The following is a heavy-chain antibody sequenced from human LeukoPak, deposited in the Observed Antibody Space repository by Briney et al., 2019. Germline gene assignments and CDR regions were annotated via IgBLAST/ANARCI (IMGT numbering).Heavy chain of an antibody. V-gene: IGHV4-4*09. J-gene: IGHJ4*02. CDR2: IYTSGTT. D-gene: IGHD2-2*01. CDR1: GGSISSYY. Sequence: PSETLSLTCTVSGGSISSYYWSWIRQPPGKGLEWIGYIYTSGTTNYNPSLKSRVTISADTSKNHFSLKLNSVTAADTAVYYCAGSVPAPKEFAYWGQGTLVTVSS. CDR3: AGSVPAPKEFAY.